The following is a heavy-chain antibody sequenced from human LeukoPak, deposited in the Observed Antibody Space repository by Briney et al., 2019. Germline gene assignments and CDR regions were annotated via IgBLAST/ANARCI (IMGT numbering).Heavy chain of an antibody. CDR1: GGSISSYY. D-gene: IGHD3-16*01. Sequence: PSETLSLTCTVSGGSISSYYWSWIRQPAGKGLEWIGRIYTSGNTNYNPPLKSRVTISVDTSKNQFSLRVTSLTAADTAVYYCARLGALHDAFDVWGQGTLVTVSS. V-gene: IGHV4-4*07. CDR3: ARLGALHDAFDV. J-gene: IGHJ3*01. CDR2: IYTSGNT.